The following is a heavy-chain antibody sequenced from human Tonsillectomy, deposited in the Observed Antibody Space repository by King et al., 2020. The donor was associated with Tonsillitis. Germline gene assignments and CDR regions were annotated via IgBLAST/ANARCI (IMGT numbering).Heavy chain of an antibody. CDR1: GFTFSSYA. V-gene: IGHV3-30*04. CDR3: ARVSSQWLMAFYY. J-gene: IGHJ4*02. D-gene: IGHD6-19*01. CDR2: ISYDGSNK. Sequence: VQLVESGGGVVQPGRSLRLSCAASGFTFSSYAMHWVRQAPGKGLEWVAVISYDGSNKYYADSVKGRFTISRDNSKNTLYLQMNSLRAEDTAVYYCARVSSQWLMAFYYWGQGTLVTVSS.